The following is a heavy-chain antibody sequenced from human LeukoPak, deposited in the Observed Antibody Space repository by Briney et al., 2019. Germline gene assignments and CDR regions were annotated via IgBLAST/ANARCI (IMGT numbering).Heavy chain of an antibody. CDR2: IRYDGSNK. J-gene: IGHJ4*02. V-gene: IGHV3-30*02. CDR1: GFTFSSYG. Sequence: GGSLRLSCAASGFTFSSYGMHWVRQAPGKGLEWVAFIRYDGSNKYYADSVKGRFTISRDNSKNTLYLQMNSLRAEDTAVYYCARAATVLLWFGELLSPFDYWGQGTLVTVSS. CDR3: ARAATVLLWFGELLSPFDY. D-gene: IGHD3-10*01.